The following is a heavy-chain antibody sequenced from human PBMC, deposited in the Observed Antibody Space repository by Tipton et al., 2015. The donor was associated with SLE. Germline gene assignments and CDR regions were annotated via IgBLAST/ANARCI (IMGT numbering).Heavy chain of an antibody. Sequence: QLVQSGAEAKKPGASVKVSCKVSGYTFTSYGISWVRQAPGQGLEWMGWISAFTGNTNYAQKLQGRVTMTTDTSTSTAYMELRSLRSDDTAVYYCARDRTEGIVGATDYWGQGTLVTVSS. D-gene: IGHD1-26*01. CDR1: GYTFTSYG. J-gene: IGHJ4*02. V-gene: IGHV1-18*01. CDR2: ISAFTGNT. CDR3: ARDRTEGIVGATDY.